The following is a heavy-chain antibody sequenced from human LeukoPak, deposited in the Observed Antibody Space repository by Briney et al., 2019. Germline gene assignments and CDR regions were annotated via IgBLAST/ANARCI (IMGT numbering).Heavy chain of an antibody. D-gene: IGHD6-13*01. CDR1: GGSISSYY. CDR2: IYYSGST. V-gene: IGHV4-59*01. Sequence: SETLSLTCTVPGGSISSYYWSWIRQPPGKGLEWIGYIYYSGSTNYNPSLKSRVTISVDTSKNQFSLKLSSVTAADTAVYYCASGYSSSWRDAFDIWGQGTMVTVSS. J-gene: IGHJ3*02. CDR3: ASGYSSSWRDAFDI.